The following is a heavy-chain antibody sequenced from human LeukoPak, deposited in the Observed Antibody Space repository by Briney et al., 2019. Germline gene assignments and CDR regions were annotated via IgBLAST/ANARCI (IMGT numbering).Heavy chain of an antibody. V-gene: IGHV3-73*01. J-gene: IGHJ6*03. Sequence: GGYLRLSCAASAFTLSDSAIHWVRQAYGRGLEGRGRIRSKSNSYTTKYAASVTGRITISRDDSKNMAYLQMNSLKTEDTAVYYCTSAYFYCTTTSCSAFYYMDVWGKGTTVTVSS. CDR2: IRSKSNSYTT. CDR1: AFTLSDSA. CDR3: TSAYFYCTTTSCSAFYYMDV. D-gene: IGHD2-2*01.